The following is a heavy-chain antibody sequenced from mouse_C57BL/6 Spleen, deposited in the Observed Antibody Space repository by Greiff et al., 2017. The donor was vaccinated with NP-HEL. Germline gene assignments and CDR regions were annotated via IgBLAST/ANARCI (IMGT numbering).Heavy chain of an antibody. CDR1: GYTFTSSW. CDR2: IYPGSGST. CDR3: ARRILRSSMDY. V-gene: IGHV1-55*01. D-gene: IGHD1-1*01. J-gene: IGHJ4*01. Sequence: VQLQQPGAELVKPGASVKMSCKASGYTFTSSWITWVKQRPGHGLEWIGDIYPGSGSTNYNENFKSKGTLTVDTSSSTAYMQLRSLTSEDSAVYYCARRILRSSMDYWGQGASVTVSS.